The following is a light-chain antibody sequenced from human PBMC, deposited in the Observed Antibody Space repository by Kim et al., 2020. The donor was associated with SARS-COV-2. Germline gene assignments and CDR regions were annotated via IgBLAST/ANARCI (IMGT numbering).Light chain of an antibody. J-gene: IGLJ3*02. CDR2: LNSDGSH. CDR3: QTWGTGIRV. CDR1: SGHSSYA. V-gene: IGLV4-69*01. Sequence: SVKLTCPLRSGHSSYAIAWHQQQPEKGPRYLMKLNSDGSHSKGDGIPDRFSGSSSGAERYLPISSLQSEDEADYYCQTWGTGIRVFGGGTQLTVL.